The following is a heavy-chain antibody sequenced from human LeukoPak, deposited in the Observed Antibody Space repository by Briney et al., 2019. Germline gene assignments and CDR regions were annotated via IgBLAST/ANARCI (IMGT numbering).Heavy chain of an antibody. CDR2: ISSSSSYI. Sequence: GGSLRLSCAASGFTFSSYSMNWVRQAPGKGLEWVSSISSSSSYIYYADSVEGRFTISRDNAKNSLYLQMNSLRAEDTAVYYCARTVLGYCSGGSCYSGGLDVWGQGTTVTVSS. V-gene: IGHV3-21*01. J-gene: IGHJ6*02. CDR3: ARTVLGYCSGGSCYSGGLDV. D-gene: IGHD2-15*01. CDR1: GFTFSSYS.